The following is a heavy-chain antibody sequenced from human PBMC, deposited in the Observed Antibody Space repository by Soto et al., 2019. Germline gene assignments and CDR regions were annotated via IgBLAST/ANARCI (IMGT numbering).Heavy chain of an antibody. D-gene: IGHD6-13*01. Sequence: QVQLQESGPGLVKPSQTLSLTCTVSGGSISSRGFYWTWIRQHPGKGLEWIGYIYYSGSTYYNPSLQSRVTISPDTSKTQFSLKLDSVTAADTAVYYCARAYSSWYWDYWGQGTLVTVSS. J-gene: IGHJ4*02. V-gene: IGHV4-31*03. CDR1: GGSISSRGFY. CDR3: ARAYSSWYWDY. CDR2: IYYSGST.